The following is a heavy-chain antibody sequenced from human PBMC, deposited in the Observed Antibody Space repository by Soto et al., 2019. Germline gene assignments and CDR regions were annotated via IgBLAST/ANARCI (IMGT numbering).Heavy chain of an antibody. Sequence: QVQLVQSGAEVKKPGSSVKVSCKASGGTFSSYAISWVRQAPGQGLEWMGGIIPIFGTANYAQKFQGRVTITADESTNTAYMELSSLRSEDTAVYYCARDKNVVVVAAAELYYYYGMDVWGQGTTVTVSS. D-gene: IGHD2-15*01. CDR2: IIPIFGTA. V-gene: IGHV1-69*01. J-gene: IGHJ6*02. CDR3: ARDKNVVVVAAAELYYYYGMDV. CDR1: GGTFSSYA.